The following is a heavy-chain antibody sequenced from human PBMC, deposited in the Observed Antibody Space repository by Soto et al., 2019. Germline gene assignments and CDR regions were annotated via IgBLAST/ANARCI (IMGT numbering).Heavy chain of an antibody. CDR2: IYYSGST. V-gene: IGHV4-39*01. D-gene: IGHD2-8*01. CDR1: GGSISSSSYY. CDR3: ARLYGRKQNFDY. J-gene: IGHJ4*02. Sequence: SETLSLTCTVSGGSISSSSYYWGWIRQPPGKGLEWIGSIYYSGSTYYNPSLKSRVTISVDTSKNQFSLKLSSVTAADTAVYYCARLYGRKQNFDYWGQGTLVTVS.